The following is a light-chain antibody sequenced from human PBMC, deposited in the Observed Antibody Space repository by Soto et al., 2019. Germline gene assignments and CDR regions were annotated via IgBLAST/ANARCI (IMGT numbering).Light chain of an antibody. CDR3: MQALQTPRDT. J-gene: IGKJ2*01. V-gene: IGKV2-28*01. CDR1: QSLLHSNGYNY. CDR2: LGS. Sequence: DIVMTQSPLSLPVTPGEPASISCRSSQSLLHSNGYNYLDWYLQKPGQSPQLLIYLGSNRASGVPDRFSGSGSGTDFTLKISRVEADDVGVYYCMQALQTPRDTFGQGTKLEIK.